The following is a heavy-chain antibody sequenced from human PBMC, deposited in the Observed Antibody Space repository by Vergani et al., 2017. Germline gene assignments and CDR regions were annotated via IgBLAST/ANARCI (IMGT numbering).Heavy chain of an antibody. D-gene: IGHD3-9*01. CDR3: ASGDYGILTGYRY. CDR2: INPSGGHT. Sequence: QVQVVQSGAEVKKSGASVKVSCKTSGYTFSNYYMHWVRQAPGQGLEWMGIINPSGGHTNYAQKFQGRVTMTRDTSTGTVYMELSSLRSEDTAIYYCASGDYGILTGYRYWVQGTLVTVSA. CDR1: GYTFSNYY. V-gene: IGHV1-46*03. J-gene: IGHJ4*02.